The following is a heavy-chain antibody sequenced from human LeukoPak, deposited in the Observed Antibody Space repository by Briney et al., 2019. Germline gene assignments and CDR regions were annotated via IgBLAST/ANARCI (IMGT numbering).Heavy chain of an antibody. D-gene: IGHD6-13*01. V-gene: IGHV1-18*01. CDR3: ARGPPSAAVGGCCRH. Sequence: ASVKVSCKASGYSFTTYGISWMRQAPGQGLEWMGWVSGYNGNTNYAQKVQGRVTMTADTSTATAYMELRSLRSDDTAIYYCARGPPSAAVGGCCRHWGQGTPVTVSS. CDR1: GYSFTTYG. J-gene: IGHJ4*02. CDR2: VSGYNGNT.